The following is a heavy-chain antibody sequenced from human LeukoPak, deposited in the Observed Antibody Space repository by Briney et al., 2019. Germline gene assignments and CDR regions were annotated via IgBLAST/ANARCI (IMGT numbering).Heavy chain of an antibody. Sequence: GGSLRLSCAASGFTFSSYAMSWVRQARGKGLEWVSAISGSGGSTYYADSVKGRFTISRDNSKNTLYLQMNSLRAEDTAVYYCAAPRTSYGYFYPLDYWGQGTLVTVSS. CDR3: AAPRTSYGYFYPLDY. D-gene: IGHD5-18*01. CDR1: GFTFSSYA. V-gene: IGHV3-23*01. J-gene: IGHJ4*02. CDR2: ISGSGGST.